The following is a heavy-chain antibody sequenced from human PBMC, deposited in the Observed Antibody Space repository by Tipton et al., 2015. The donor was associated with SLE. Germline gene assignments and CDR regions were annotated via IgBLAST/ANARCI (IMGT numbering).Heavy chain of an antibody. D-gene: IGHD4-17*01. CDR3: ARERVLDSGANYGDLDY. CDR1: GGPFSGYY. J-gene: IGHJ4*02. CDR2: INHSGST. V-gene: IGHV4-34*01. Sequence: GLVKPSETLSLTCAVYGGPFSGYYWSWIRQPPGKGLEWIGEINHSGSTNYNPSLKSRVTISVDTSKNQFSLKLSSVTAADTAVYYCARERVLDSGANYGDLDYWGQGTLVTVSS.